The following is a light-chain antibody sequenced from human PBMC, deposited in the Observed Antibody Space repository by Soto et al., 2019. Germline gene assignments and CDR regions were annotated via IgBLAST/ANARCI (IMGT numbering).Light chain of an antibody. CDR1: QSVTSL. CDR2: DAA. J-gene: IGKJ1*01. Sequence: DIHMTQSPSTLSASVVERVTISCRANQSVTSLLAWYQQKPGKAPKLLVYDAATLESGVPSRLRGSGSGTEFTLTISSMKPDDFATYYCQQYNSYWTFGHGTQVDIK. CDR3: QQYNSYWT. V-gene: IGKV1-5*01.